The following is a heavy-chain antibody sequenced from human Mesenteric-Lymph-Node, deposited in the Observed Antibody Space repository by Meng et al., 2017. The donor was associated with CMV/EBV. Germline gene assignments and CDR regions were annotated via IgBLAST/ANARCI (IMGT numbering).Heavy chain of an antibody. V-gene: IGHV3-23*03. CDR3: AKVRSGWYYDY. Sequence: GGPLRLSCAASGFTFSAYAMGWVRQAPGKGLEWVSVIYGGDSTYYADSAKGRFTISRDKSKNTLYLQMSSLRAEDTAVYYCAKVRSGWYYDYWGQGTLVTVSS. J-gene: IGHJ4*02. D-gene: IGHD6-19*01. CDR1: GFTFSAYA. CDR2: IYGGDST.